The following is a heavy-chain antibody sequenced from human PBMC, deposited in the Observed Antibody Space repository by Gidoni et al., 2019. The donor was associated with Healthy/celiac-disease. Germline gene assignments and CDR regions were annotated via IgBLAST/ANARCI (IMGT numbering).Heavy chain of an antibody. J-gene: IGHJ4*02. D-gene: IGHD6-19*01. CDR2: ISWNSGSI. CDR3: AKDTIAVAGINFDY. CDR1: GFTFDDYA. Sequence: EVQLVESGGGLVQPGRSLRLSCAASGFTFDDYAMHWVGQAPGKGLEWVSGISWNSGSIGYADSVKGRFTISRDNAKNSLYLQMNSLRAEDTALYYCAKDTIAVAGINFDYWGQGTLVTVSS. V-gene: IGHV3-9*01.